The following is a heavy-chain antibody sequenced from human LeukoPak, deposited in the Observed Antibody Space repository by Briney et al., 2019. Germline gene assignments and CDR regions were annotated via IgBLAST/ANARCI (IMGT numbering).Heavy chain of an antibody. V-gene: IGHV3-33*01. J-gene: IGHJ4*02. CDR1: GFTFSSHG. D-gene: IGHD6-19*01. Sequence: PGGSLRLSCAASGFTFSSHGMHWVRQAPGKGLEWVAVIWYDGSNKYYADSVKSRFTISRDNSKNTLYLQMNSLRAEDTAVYYCARDGTGSNSGWYIHWGQGTVVPVSS. CDR3: ARDGTGSNSGWYIH. CDR2: IWYDGSNK.